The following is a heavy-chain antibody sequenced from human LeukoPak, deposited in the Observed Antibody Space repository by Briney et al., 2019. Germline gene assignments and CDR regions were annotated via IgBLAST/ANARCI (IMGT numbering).Heavy chain of an antibody. J-gene: IGHJ4*02. CDR3: ARGPSSLVYDILTGYRVRVGYFDY. Sequence: PGGSLRLSCEASGFSMSVYWMSWVRQAPGKGLEWIGEINHSGSTNYNPSPKSRVTISVDTSKNQFSLKLSSVTAADTAVYYCARGPSSLVYDILTGYRVRVGYFDYWGQGTLVTVSS. D-gene: IGHD3-9*01. CDR1: GFSMSVYW. V-gene: IGHV4-34*01. CDR2: INHSGST.